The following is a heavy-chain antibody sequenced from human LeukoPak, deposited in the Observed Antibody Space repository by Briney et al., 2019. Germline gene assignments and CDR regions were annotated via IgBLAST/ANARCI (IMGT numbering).Heavy chain of an antibody. Sequence: GGSLRLSCTASGFTFGDYAMSWVRQAPGKGLEWVGFIRSKAYGGTTEYAASVEGRFTISRDDPKSIAYLQMNSLKTEDTAVYYCTSFFWQTPGGYWGQGTLVTVSS. CDR3: TSFFWQTPGGY. J-gene: IGHJ4*02. CDR2: IRSKAYGGTT. CDR1: GFTFGDYA. D-gene: IGHD3-3*01. V-gene: IGHV3-49*04.